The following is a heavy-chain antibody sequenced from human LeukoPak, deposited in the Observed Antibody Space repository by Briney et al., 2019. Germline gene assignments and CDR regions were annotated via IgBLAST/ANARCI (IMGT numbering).Heavy chain of an antibody. Sequence: SETLSLTCTVSGGSISGSNFYWGWIRQPPGKGLEWIGTIYYSGTTYYSPSLKSRVTISIDTSKNHFSLKVTSVTAADTAIYYCARVPYYYGWGSFSYWGQGTLVTVSS. CDR3: ARVPYYYGWGSFSY. D-gene: IGHD3-10*01. V-gene: IGHV4-39*07. CDR2: IYYSGTT. J-gene: IGHJ4*02. CDR1: GGSISGSNFY.